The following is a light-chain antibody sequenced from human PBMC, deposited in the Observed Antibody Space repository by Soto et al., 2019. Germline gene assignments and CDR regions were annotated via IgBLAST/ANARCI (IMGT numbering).Light chain of an antibody. V-gene: IGKV1-39*01. CDR3: QQSYSTPPIT. J-gene: IGKJ5*01. CDR2: AAS. Sequence: DIQMTQSPSSLSASVGDRVTMTCRASQSIRSYLHWYQQKPGKAPKLLIYAASSLQSGFPSRFSGSGSGTDFTLTISNLQPEDFASYYCQQSYSTPPITFGQGTRLEIK. CDR1: QSIRSY.